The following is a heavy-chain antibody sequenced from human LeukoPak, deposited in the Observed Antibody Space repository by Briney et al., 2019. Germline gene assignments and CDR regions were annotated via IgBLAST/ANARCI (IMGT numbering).Heavy chain of an antibody. CDR2: IDWDDDK. D-gene: IGHD2-15*01. CDR1: GFSRSTSGMR. CDR3: ARFPTKYCSGGSCYGAFDY. J-gene: IGHJ4*02. Sequence: SGPTLVNPTQTLTLTCTFSGFSRSTSGMRVSWIRRPPGKALEWLARIDWDDDKFYSTSLKTRLTISKDPSQNQVVLTMTNMDPVDTATNYCARFPTKYCSGGSCYGAFDYWGQGTLVTVYS. V-gene: IGHV2-70*04.